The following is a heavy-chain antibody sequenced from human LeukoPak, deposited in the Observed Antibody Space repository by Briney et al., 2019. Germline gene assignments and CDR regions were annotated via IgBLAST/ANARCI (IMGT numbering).Heavy chain of an antibody. J-gene: IGHJ3*02. CDR3: ARTPGGSSIQDAFDI. Sequence: ASETLSLTCTVSGGSISSYYWSWIRQPPGKGLEWIGYIYYSGSTNYNPSLKSRVTISVDTSKNQFSLELSSVTAADTAVYYCARTPGGSSIQDAFDIWGQGTMVTVSS. CDR2: IYYSGST. D-gene: IGHD2-2*01. V-gene: IGHV4-59*01. CDR1: GGSISSYY.